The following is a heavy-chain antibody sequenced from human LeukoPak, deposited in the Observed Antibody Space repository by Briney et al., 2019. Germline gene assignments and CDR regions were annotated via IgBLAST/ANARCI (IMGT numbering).Heavy chain of an antibody. Sequence: GGSRRLSCAASGFTFSTYSMNWVRQAPGKGLEWISYISSSRTFKWHADSVKGRFAISRDSAKDSLYLQMDSLRAEDTAIYYCVRDHNWAFDYWGQGTLVTVSS. V-gene: IGHV3-48*01. CDR3: VRDHNWAFDY. CDR2: ISSSRTFK. CDR1: GFTFSTYS. D-gene: IGHD1-20*01. J-gene: IGHJ4*02.